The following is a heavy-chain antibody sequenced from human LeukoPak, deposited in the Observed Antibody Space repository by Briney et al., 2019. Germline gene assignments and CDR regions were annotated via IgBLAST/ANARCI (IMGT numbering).Heavy chain of an antibody. CDR3: ARVKWELLAGPFEY. CDR1: GESISSGSYY. J-gene: IGHJ4*02. CDR2: LYSSGTT. V-gene: IGHV4-61*02. Sequence: SRTLSLTCTASGESISSGSYYWSWIRQPAGKGLEWIGRLYSSGTTNYNPPLKSRVSMSVDTSKNQFSLMLSSVTAADTAVYYCARVKWELLAGPFEYWGQGTLVTVSS. D-gene: IGHD1-26*01.